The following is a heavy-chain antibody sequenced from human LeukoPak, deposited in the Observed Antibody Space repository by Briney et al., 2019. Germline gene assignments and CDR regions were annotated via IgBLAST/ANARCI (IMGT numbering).Heavy chain of an antibody. J-gene: IGHJ4*02. CDR2: IYYSGST. Sequence: PSKTLSLTCTVSGGSISTSSYYWGWIRQPPGKGLEWIGGIYYSGSTYFNPSLKSRVTISVDTSKNQFLLKLSSVTAADTAVYYCARGVYYGSGSYNWGQGTLVTVSS. CDR1: GGSISTSSYY. V-gene: IGHV4-39*06. D-gene: IGHD3-10*01. CDR3: ARGVYYGSGSYN.